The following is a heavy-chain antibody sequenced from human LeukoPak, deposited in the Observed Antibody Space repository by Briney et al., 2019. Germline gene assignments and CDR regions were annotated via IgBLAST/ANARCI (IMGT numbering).Heavy chain of an antibody. J-gene: IGHJ4*02. CDR3: ARVLRKQLVRDY. Sequence: SETLSLTCAVHGGSFSGYYWSWIRQPPGKGPEWIGEINHSGSTNYNPSLESRVTISVDTSKNQFSLKLSSVTAADTAVYYCARVLRKQLVRDYWGQGTLVTVSS. CDR2: INHSGST. D-gene: IGHD6-13*01. V-gene: IGHV4-34*01. CDR1: GGSFSGYY.